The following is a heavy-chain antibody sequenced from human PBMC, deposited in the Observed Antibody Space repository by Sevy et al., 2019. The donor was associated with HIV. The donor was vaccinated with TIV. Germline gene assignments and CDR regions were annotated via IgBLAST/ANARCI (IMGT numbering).Heavy chain of an antibody. CDR1: GFSFSSYA. CDR2: ISSNGGST. J-gene: IGHJ4*02. Sequence: GGSLRLSCAASGFSFSSYALHWVRQAPGKGLEYVSAISSNGGSTYYADSVKGRFTISRDNSKNTLYLQMGSRRAEDMAVYYCAREGVGGYSYSLDYWGQGTLVTVSS. D-gene: IGHD5-18*01. CDR3: AREGVGGYSYSLDY. V-gene: IGHV3-64*02.